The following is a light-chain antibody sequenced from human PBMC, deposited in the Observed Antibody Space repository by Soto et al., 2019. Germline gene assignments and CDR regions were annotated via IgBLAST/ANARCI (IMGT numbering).Light chain of an antibody. CDR2: END. J-gene: IGLJ3*02. Sequence: QSVLTQPPSVSAAPGQKVTISCSGSTSNIGSNSVSWYQHFPGTAPKFLIYENDKRPSGIPDRFSGSKSGTSATLGIAGLQTEDEAHYYCATWDSSLSVGVFGGGTKVTV. CDR3: ATWDSSLSVGV. CDR1: TSNIGSNS. V-gene: IGLV1-51*02.